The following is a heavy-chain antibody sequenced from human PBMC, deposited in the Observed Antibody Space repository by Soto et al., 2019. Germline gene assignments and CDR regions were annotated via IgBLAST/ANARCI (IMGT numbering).Heavy chain of an antibody. CDR1: GGSISSYD. CDR3: ARVHQFLNYYDSSGHAFDI. J-gene: IGHJ3*02. D-gene: IGHD3-22*01. V-gene: IGHV4-59*01. CDR2: IYYSGST. Sequence: SEPLSLTCTVSGGSISSYDWSWIRQPPGKGLEWIGYIYYSGSTNYNPSLKSRVTISVDTSKNQFSLKLSSVTAADTAVYYCARVHQFLNYYDSSGHAFDIWGQGTMVTVSS.